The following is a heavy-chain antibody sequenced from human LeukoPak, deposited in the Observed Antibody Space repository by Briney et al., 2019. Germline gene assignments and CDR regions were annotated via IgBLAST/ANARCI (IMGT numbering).Heavy chain of an antibody. J-gene: IGHJ4*02. V-gene: IGHV3-21*01. D-gene: IGHD5-18*01. CDR1: GFTFSSYS. Sequence: KPGGSLRLSCAASGFTFSSYSMNWVRQAPGKGLEWVSSISSSSYIYYADSVKGRFTISGDNTKNSLYLQMNSLRAEDTAVYYCARVEDTAMVQGVDYWGQGTLVTVSS. CDR3: ARVEDTAMVQGVDY. CDR2: ISSSSYI.